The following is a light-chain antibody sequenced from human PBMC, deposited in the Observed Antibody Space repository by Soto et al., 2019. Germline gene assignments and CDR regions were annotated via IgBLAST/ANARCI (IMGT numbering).Light chain of an antibody. J-gene: IGKJ4*01. V-gene: IGKV1-33*01. Sequence: DIQMTQSPASLSASVRDSVTITCQASQDIRNNLNSYQQKPGQAPKVLIYGASNLVTGVPSRLSGSGSGTHFTFTISNLQPEDIATYYCQQYDSRLRASFGGGTKVDIK. CDR2: GAS. CDR1: QDIRNN. CDR3: QQYDSRLRAS.